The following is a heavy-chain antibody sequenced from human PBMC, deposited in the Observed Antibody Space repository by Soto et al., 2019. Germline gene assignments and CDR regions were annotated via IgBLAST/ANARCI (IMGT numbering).Heavy chain of an antibody. CDR3: ASAGSRIKSFDP. V-gene: IGHV4-4*02. Sequence: QVQLQESGPGLVKPSGTLSLNCDVSAGSISSDNWWSWVRQLPGKGLEWIGEISHVGTTHYSPSLKSRVTISLDKSKSRFSLQMGCVTAADTAVYYCASAGSRIKSFDPWGQGTRVTVSS. J-gene: IGHJ5*02. D-gene: IGHD1-20*01. CDR2: ISHVGTT. CDR1: AGSISSDNW.